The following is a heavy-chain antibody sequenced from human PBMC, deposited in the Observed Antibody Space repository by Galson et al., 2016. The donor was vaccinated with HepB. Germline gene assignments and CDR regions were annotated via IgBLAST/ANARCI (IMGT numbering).Heavy chain of an antibody. D-gene: IGHD1-1*01. J-gene: IGHJ4*02. CDR3: ASTTTPRPYVYFDS. Sequence: SLRLSCAASGFNVSNNYMSWVRQAPGKGLEWVSVIYSGGTTYYADSVKGRFTISRDISKNTLSLHLNSLRAEDTALYYCASTTTPRPYVYFDSWGQGKLVTVSS. CDR1: GFNVSNNY. V-gene: IGHV3-53*01. CDR2: IYSGGTT.